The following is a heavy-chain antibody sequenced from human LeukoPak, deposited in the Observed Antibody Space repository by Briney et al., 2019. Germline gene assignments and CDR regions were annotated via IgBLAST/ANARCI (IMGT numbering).Heavy chain of an antibody. D-gene: IGHD6-13*01. J-gene: IGHJ4*02. Sequence: GESLKISCKGSGYSFTGYWIGWVRQMPGKGLEWMGIIYPGDSDTRYSPSFQGQVTISADKSISTAYLQWSSLKASDTAMYYCARSSSWTLYYFDYWGQGTLVTVSS. CDR1: GYSFTGYW. CDR3: ARSSSWTLYYFDY. V-gene: IGHV5-51*01. CDR2: IYPGDSDT.